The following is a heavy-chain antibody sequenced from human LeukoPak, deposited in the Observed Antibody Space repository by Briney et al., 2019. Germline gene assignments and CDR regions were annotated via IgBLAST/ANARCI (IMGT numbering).Heavy chain of an antibody. CDR3: ARGPPYGSGSYQFYY. CDR2: ISCSGSTI. CDR1: GFTFSSYE. Sequence: GGSLRLSCAASGFTFSSYEMNWVRQAPGKGLEWVSYISCSGSTIYYADSVKGRFTISRDNAKNSLYLQMNSLRAEDTAVYYCARGPPYGSGSYQFYYWGQGTLVTVSS. J-gene: IGHJ4*02. D-gene: IGHD3-10*01. V-gene: IGHV3-48*03.